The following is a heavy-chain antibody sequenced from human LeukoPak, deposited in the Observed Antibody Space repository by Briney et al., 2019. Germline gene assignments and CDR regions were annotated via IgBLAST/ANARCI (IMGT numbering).Heavy chain of an antibody. Sequence: ASVKVSCKASGYTFTGYYMQWVRQAPGQGLEWMGWINPNSGGTNYAQKFQGRVTMTRDTSISTAYMELSRLRSDDTAVYYCARGKIAARYNWFDPWGQGTLVTVSS. J-gene: IGHJ5*02. CDR2: INPNSGGT. CDR3: ARGKIAARYNWFDP. D-gene: IGHD6-6*01. CDR1: GYTFTGYY. V-gene: IGHV1-2*02.